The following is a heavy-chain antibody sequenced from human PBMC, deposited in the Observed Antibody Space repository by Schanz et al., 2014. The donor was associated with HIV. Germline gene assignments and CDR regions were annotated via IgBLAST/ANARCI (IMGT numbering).Heavy chain of an antibody. CDR2: IIHIFGTT. Sequence: QVQLVQSGAEVKKPGSSVKVSCKASGGTFSIYAISWVRQAPGQGLEWMGGIIHIFGTTNYAPKFQGRVTINVDESTSTAYMELSSLRSEDTAVYYCTSGRRSGIGWRMDVWGQGTTVSVSS. CDR3: TSGRRSGIGWRMDV. V-gene: IGHV1-69*01. J-gene: IGHJ6*02. CDR1: GGTFSIYA. D-gene: IGHD6-19*01.